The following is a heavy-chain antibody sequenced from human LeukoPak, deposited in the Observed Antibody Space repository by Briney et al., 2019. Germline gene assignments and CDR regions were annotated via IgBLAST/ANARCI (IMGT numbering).Heavy chain of an antibody. Sequence: SETLSLTCTVSGGSFGTYYWNWIRQPPGKGLEWIGYIYYSGSTNYNPSLKSRVTISVDTSKNQFSLKLSSVTAADTAVYYCARRGIAVARRSFDYWGQGTLVTVSS. CDR3: ARRGIAVARRSFDY. CDR2: IYYSGST. V-gene: IGHV4-59*12. D-gene: IGHD6-19*01. CDR1: GGSFGTYY. J-gene: IGHJ4*02.